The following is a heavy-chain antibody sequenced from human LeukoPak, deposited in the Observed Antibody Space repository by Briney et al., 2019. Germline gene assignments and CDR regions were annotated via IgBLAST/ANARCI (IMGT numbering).Heavy chain of an antibody. V-gene: IGHV3-53*01. CDR3: AGRYRNAFDV. J-gene: IGHJ3*01. D-gene: IGHD1-14*01. CDR2: IYSGGDST. Sequence: PGGSLRLSCAASGFTVSGNYMTWVRQAPGKGLEWVSLIYSGGDSTHYADSVKGRFTISKDYSKNMLHLQMNNLRAEDTAVYHCAGRYRNAFDVWGQGIMVTASS. CDR1: GFTVSGNY.